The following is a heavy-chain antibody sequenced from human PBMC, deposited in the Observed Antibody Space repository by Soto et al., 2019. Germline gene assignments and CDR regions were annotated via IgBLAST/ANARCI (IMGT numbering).Heavy chain of an antibody. CDR1: GFTFSSYG. Sequence: VGSLRLSCAASGFTFSSYGMHWVRQAPGKGLEWVAVISYDGSNKYYADSVKGRFTISRDNSKNTLYLQVNSLRAEDTAVYYCAEDLYSGSSHPDYWGQGTLVTVSS. CDR2: ISYDGSNK. CDR3: AEDLYSGSSHPDY. V-gene: IGHV3-30*18. J-gene: IGHJ4*02. D-gene: IGHD1-26*01.